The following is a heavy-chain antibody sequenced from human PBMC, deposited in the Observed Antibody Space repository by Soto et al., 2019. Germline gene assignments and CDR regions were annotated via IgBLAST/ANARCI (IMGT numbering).Heavy chain of an antibody. CDR3: ARGAYDSSGYNRLWYFDY. Sequence: ASVKVSCKASGYTFTSYYMHWVRQAPGQGLEWMGIINPSGGGTTYAQKFQGRVTVTRDTSTTTVYMELRSLRSEDTAVYFCARGAYDSSGYNRLWYFDYWG. J-gene: IGHJ4*01. CDR1: GYTFTSYY. D-gene: IGHD3-22*01. CDR2: INPSGGGT. V-gene: IGHV1-46*01.